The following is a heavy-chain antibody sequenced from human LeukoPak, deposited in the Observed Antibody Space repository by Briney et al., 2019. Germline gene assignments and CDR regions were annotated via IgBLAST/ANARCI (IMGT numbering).Heavy chain of an antibody. Sequence: PSETLSLTCTVSGGSMSTYYWTWLRQPPGKGLEWLGFIYYTGSTNYNPSLKSRVTISVDTSKNQFSLKLSSVTAADTAVYYCAGMRITTPTVRTLDYWGQGTLVTVSS. J-gene: IGHJ4*02. CDR3: AGMRITTPTVRTLDY. CDR1: GGSMSTYY. CDR2: IYYTGST. D-gene: IGHD1-14*01. V-gene: IGHV4-59*01.